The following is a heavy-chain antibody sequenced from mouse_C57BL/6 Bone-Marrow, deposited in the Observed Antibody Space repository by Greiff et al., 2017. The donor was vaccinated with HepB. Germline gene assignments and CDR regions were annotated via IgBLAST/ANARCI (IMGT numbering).Heavy chain of an antibody. D-gene: IGHD2-4*01. V-gene: IGHV5-16*01. J-gene: IGHJ4*01. Sequence: EVMLVESEGGLVQPGSSMKLSCTASGFTFSDYYMAWVRQVPEKGLEWVANINYDGSSTYYLDTLKSRFIFSRDNATNILYLQMSSLKSEDTATYYCERDQGYDYDGKPYAMDYWGQGTSVTVSS. CDR1: GFTFSDYY. CDR3: ERDQGYDYDGKPYAMDY. CDR2: INYDGSST.